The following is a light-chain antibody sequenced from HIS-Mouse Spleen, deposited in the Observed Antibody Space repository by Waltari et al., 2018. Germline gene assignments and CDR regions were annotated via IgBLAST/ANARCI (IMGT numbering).Light chain of an antibody. CDR2: DAS. CDR1: QDISNY. CDR3: QQYGSSPWT. J-gene: IGKJ1*01. Sequence: DIQMTQSPSSLSASVGDRVTITCQASQDISNYLNWYQQKPGKAPKLLIYDASNLETGVPSRFSGSGSGTDFTFTISSLQPEDFAVYYCQQYGSSPWTFGQGTKVEIK. V-gene: IGKV1-33*01.